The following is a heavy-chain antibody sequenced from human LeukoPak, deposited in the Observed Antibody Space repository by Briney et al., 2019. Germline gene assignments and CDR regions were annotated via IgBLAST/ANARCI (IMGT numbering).Heavy chain of an antibody. Sequence: GGSLRLSCAASGFTFSTYAMHWVRQAPGKGLEYVSGISSNGGNTYYANSVKGRFTISRDNSKDTLYLQMGSLRAEDMAVYYCAGGVGYCSSISCYPDYWGQGTLVTVSS. V-gene: IGHV3-64*01. CDR2: ISSNGGNT. D-gene: IGHD2-2*01. CDR1: GFTFSTYA. J-gene: IGHJ4*02. CDR3: AGGVGYCSSISCYPDY.